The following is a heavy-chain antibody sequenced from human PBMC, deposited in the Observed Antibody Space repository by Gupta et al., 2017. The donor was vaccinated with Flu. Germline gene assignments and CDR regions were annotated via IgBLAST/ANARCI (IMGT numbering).Heavy chain of an antibody. J-gene: IGHJ4*02. D-gene: IGHD2-2*01. V-gene: IGHV4-39*01. Sequence: PGKGLEWIGSIYYSGSTYYNPSLKSRVTISVDTSKNQFSLKLSSVTAADTAVYYCARHATNGIVVVPAAMDYWGQGTLVTVSS. CDR3: ARHATNGIVVVPAAMDY. CDR2: IYYSGST.